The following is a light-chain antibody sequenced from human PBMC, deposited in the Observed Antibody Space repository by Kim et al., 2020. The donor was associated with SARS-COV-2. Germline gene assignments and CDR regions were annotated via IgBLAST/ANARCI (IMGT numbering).Light chain of an antibody. Sequence: ESVGNRVTSTCRASQSISSWLAWYQQKPGKAPKLLIYKASSLESGVPSRCSGSGSGTEFTLTISSLQPDDFATYYCQQYNSYSPYTFGQGTKLEI. J-gene: IGKJ2*01. CDR2: KAS. CDR3: QQYNSYSPYT. V-gene: IGKV1-5*03. CDR1: QSISSW.